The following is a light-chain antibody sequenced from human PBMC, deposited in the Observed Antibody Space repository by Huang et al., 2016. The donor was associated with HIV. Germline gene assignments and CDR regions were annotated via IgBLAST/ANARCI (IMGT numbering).Light chain of an antibody. CDR2: KVS. CDR3: MQGIHWPPWT. CDR1: QSLVHSDGNTY. Sequence: DVVMTQSPLSLPITLGQSASISCRSSQSLVHSDGNTYLNWFQQRPRQSPRRLIYKVSKRDSGVPDRCSGSGSGTDFTLKISRVEAEDVGVYYCMQGIHWPPWTFGQGTKVEIK. V-gene: IGKV2-30*02. J-gene: IGKJ1*01.